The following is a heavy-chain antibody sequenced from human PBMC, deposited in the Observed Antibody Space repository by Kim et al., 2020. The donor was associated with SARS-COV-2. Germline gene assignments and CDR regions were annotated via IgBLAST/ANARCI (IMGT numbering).Heavy chain of an antibody. CDR3: ARHLRNWYFDL. V-gene: IGHV4-39*01. CDR2: T. Sequence: TYYTPSLKGRVPISVDTSKKQFSLRLSSVTAADAAVYYCARHLRNWYFDLWGRGTLVTVSS. J-gene: IGHJ2*01.